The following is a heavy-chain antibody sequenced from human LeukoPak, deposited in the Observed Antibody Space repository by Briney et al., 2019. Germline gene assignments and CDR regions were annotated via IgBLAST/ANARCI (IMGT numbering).Heavy chain of an antibody. CDR2: ISGSGGST. J-gene: IGHJ4*02. D-gene: IGHD6-13*01. CDR1: RFTFSSYA. CDR3: AKVSSSSSSTRAFDY. V-gene: IGHV3-23*01. Sequence: GGSLRLSCAASRFTFSSYAMSWVRQAPGKGLEWVSAISGSGGSTYYADSVKGRFTISRDNSKNTLYLQMNSLRAEDTAVYYCAKVSSSSSSTRAFDYWGQGTLVTVSS.